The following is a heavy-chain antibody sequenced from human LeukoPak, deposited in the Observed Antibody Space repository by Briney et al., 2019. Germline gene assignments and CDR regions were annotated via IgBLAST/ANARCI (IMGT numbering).Heavy chain of an antibody. D-gene: IGHD3-10*01. CDR3: ARGQWFRAF. Sequence: SETLSLTCAVYGGSFSGYYWTWIRQPPGKGLEWIGEIHYSGSATYNPSLKSRVTISVDTSKNQFSLKMNSVTAADTAEYYCARGQWFRAFWSRGTPVTVSS. J-gene: IGHJ4*02. CDR1: GGSFSGYY. CDR2: IHYSGSA. V-gene: IGHV4-34*01.